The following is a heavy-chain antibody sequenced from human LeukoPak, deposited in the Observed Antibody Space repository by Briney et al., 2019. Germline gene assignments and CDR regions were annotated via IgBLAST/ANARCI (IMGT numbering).Heavy chain of an antibody. CDR3: AKQGCSSTSCYADYYYYMDV. CDR1: GFTFSSYA. Sequence: PGGSLRLSCAASGFTFSSYAMSWVRQAPGKGLERVSAISGSGGSTYYADSVKGRFTISRDNSKNTLYLQMNSLRAEDTAVHYCAKQGCSSTSCYADYYYYMDVWGKGTTVTVSS. CDR2: ISGSGGST. D-gene: IGHD2-2*01. V-gene: IGHV3-23*01. J-gene: IGHJ6*03.